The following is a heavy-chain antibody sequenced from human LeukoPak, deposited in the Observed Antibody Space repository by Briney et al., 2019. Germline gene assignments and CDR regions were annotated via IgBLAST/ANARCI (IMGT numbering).Heavy chain of an antibody. J-gene: IGHJ4*02. Sequence: GGSLRLSCAASGFTFSSYWMSWVRQAPGKGLEWVANIKQDGSEKYYVDSVKGRFTISRDNAKNSLYLQMNSLRAEDTAVYYCARESYYDILTGYQDHFDYWGQGTLVTVSS. D-gene: IGHD3-9*01. CDR2: IKQDGSEK. CDR3: ARESYYDILTGYQDHFDY. V-gene: IGHV3-7*01. CDR1: GFTFSSYW.